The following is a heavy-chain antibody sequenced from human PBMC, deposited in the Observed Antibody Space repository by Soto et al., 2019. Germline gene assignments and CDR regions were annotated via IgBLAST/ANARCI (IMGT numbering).Heavy chain of an antibody. CDR1: GFTFSSYG. D-gene: IGHD3-22*01. CDR2: IWYDGSNK. Sequence: PGGSLRLSCAASGFTFSSYGMHWVRQAPGKGLEWVAVIWYDGSNKYYADSVKGRFTISRDNSKNTLYLQMNSLRAEDTAVYYCARVLAGAYDSSGLYYYYGMDVWGQGTTVTVSS. CDR3: ARVLAGAYDSSGLYYYYGMDV. V-gene: IGHV3-33*01. J-gene: IGHJ6*02.